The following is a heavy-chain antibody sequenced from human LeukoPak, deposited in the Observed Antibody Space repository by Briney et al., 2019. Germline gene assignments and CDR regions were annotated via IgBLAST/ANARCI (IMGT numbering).Heavy chain of an antibody. Sequence: SETLSLTCAVYGGSFSGYYWSWIRQPPGKGLEWIGEINHSGSTNYNPSLKSRVTISVDTSKNQFSLKLSSVTAADTAVYYCARGVIVGGAYVPVDYWGQGTLVTVSS. V-gene: IGHV4-34*01. CDR1: GGSFSGYY. CDR3: ARGVIVGGAYVPVDY. CDR2: INHSGST. D-gene: IGHD3-22*01. J-gene: IGHJ4*02.